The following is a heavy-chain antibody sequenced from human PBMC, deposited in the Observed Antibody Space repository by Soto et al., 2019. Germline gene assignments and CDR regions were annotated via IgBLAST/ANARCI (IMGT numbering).Heavy chain of an antibody. Sequence: GGSLRLSCAASGFTFSSYSMNWVRQAPGKGLEWVSSISSSSSYKYYADSVRGRFTVSGDNAKNSLFLQMNSLRAEDTAVYYCARTGYCSSTSCYASGYYYYYMDVWGKGTTVTVSS. CDR1: GFTFSSYS. D-gene: IGHD2-2*01. V-gene: IGHV3-21*01. J-gene: IGHJ6*03. CDR3: ARTGYCSSTSCYASGYYYYYMDV. CDR2: ISSSSSYK.